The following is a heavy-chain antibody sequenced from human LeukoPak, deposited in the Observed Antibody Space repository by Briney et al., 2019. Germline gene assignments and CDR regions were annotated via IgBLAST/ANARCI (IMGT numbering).Heavy chain of an antibody. Sequence: NSSETLSLTCTVSGGSISSGSYYWSWIRQPAGKGLEWIGRIYTSGSTNYNPSLKSRVTISVDTSKNQFSLKLSSVTAADTAVYYCARGVNSGYFDYCGQGTLVTVSS. CDR1: GGSISSGSYY. CDR3: ARGVNSGYFDY. V-gene: IGHV4-61*02. D-gene: IGHD1-26*01. J-gene: IGHJ4*02. CDR2: IYTSGST.